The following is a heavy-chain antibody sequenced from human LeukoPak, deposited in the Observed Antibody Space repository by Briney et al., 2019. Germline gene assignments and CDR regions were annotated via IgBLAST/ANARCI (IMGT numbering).Heavy chain of an antibody. V-gene: IGHV4-39*01. D-gene: IGHD5-12*01. CDR2: IFYSGST. J-gene: IGHJ4*02. Sequence: SETLSLTCTVSGGSIRSSSYSWGWIRQPPGKGLEWIGNIFYSGSTHYNPPLKSRVTISVDTSKNQLSLKLSSVTAADTAVYYCARHVHSGYEIDYWGQGTLVTVSS. CDR1: GGSIRSSSYS. CDR3: ARHVHSGYEIDY.